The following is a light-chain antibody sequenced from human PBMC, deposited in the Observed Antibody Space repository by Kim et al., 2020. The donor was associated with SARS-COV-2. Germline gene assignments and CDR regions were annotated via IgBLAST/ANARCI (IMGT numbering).Light chain of an antibody. CDR2: MTS. V-gene: IGKV2-28*01. J-gene: IGKJ5*01. CDR3: MQALQTPIT. CDR1: QSLLFTNGYNY. Sequence: PASISCRSSQSLLFTNGYNYLAWYLQTPGQSPHLLIYMTSNRASGVPDRFSGSGSGTDFTLNISKVEAEDVGVYYCMQALQTPITFGQGTRLEIK.